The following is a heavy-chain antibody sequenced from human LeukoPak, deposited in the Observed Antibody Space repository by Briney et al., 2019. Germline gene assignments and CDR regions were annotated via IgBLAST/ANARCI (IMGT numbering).Heavy chain of an antibody. CDR1: GFTFRKYW. J-gene: IGHJ3*02. V-gene: IGHV3-74*01. Sequence: PGGSLRLSCAASGFTFRKYWLHWVRQAPGKGLVWVSRINPDDESTSYADSVKGRFTISRDNSKNTLYLQMNCLRAEDTAVYYCAKDRWELPRGGDAFDIWGQGTMVTVSS. CDR3: AKDRWELPRGGDAFDI. CDR2: INPDDEST. D-gene: IGHD1-26*01.